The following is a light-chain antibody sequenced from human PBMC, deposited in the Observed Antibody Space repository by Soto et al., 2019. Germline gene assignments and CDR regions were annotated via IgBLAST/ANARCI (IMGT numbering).Light chain of an antibody. CDR1: RRVVGGYTS. Sequence: QSALTQPASVSGSPGQSITFSCTGPRRVVGGYTSVSWYQQHPGNAPNLMIYDVRNRSSWGSNRFSGSKSVNTASLTISGLHSEYESDYYCRSYRTNSTYDFGTGNKLTFL. V-gene: IGLV2-14*01. CDR2: DVR. CDR3: RSYRTNSTYD. J-gene: IGLJ1*01.